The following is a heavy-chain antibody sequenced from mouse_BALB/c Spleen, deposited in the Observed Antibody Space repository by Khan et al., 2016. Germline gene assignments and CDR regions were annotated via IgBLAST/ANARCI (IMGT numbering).Heavy chain of an antibody. V-gene: IGHV14-3*02. CDR1: GFNIKDTY. Sequence: VQLKQSGAEFVKPGASVKLSCTASGFNIKDTYMYWVKQRPEQGLEWIGRIDPANGNSKYDPKFQGKATITADTSSNTAHLQLSSLTSEDTAVYYCARGNWGYWGQGTTLTVSS. J-gene: IGHJ2*01. CDR2: IDPANGNS. CDR3: ARGNWGY. D-gene: IGHD4-1*01.